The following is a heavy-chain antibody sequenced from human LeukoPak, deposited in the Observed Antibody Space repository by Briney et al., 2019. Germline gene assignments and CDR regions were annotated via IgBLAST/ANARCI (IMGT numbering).Heavy chain of an antibody. CDR3: ARQVVPAAPFGY. Sequence: PSETLSLTCTVSGGSISNYYWSWIRQSPGKGLECIGYIYYSGSTNYNPSLKSRVTISVDTSKNQFSLKLSSVTAADTAVYFCARQVVPAAPFGYWGQGTLVSVSS. CDR2: IYYSGST. CDR1: GGSISNYY. D-gene: IGHD2-2*01. V-gene: IGHV4-59*08. J-gene: IGHJ4*02.